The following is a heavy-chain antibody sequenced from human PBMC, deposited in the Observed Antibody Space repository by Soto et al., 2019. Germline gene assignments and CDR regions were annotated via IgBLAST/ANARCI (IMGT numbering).Heavy chain of an antibody. CDR3: ARAAGYHYDSSGYQYWYFDL. CDR1: GGTFSSYA. J-gene: IGHJ2*01. Sequence: QVQLVQSGAEVRKPGSSVKVSCKVSGGTFSSYAISWVRQAPGQGLEWMGGIIPMFGTPNYAQKFQGRVTITADKSRNTAYMELNSLTSEDTAVYYCARAAGYHYDSSGYQYWYFDLWGRGTLVTVSS. CDR2: IIPMFGTP. V-gene: IGHV1-69*06. D-gene: IGHD3-22*01.